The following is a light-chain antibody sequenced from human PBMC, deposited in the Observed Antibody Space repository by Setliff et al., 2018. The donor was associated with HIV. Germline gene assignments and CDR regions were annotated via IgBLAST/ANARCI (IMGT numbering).Light chain of an antibody. CDR1: SSDVGGYNY. CDR2: DVS. J-gene: IGLJ1*01. Sequence: QSVLTQPASVYGSPGQSITISCSGTSSDVGGYNYVSWYQQHPGKAPKLMIYDVSNRPSGVSNRFSGSKSGNTASLTISGLQAEDEADYYCTSYSSNTSLGIFGTGTKVTVL. V-gene: IGLV2-14*03. CDR3: TSYSSNTSLGI.